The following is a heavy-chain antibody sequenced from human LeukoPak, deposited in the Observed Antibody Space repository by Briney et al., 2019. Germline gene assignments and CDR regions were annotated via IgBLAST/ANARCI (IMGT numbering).Heavy chain of an antibody. CDR1: GGSISSSSYY. Sequence: SETLSLTCTVSGGSISSSSYYWGWIHQPPGKGLEWIGSIYYSGSTYYNPSLKSRVTISVDTSKNQFSLKLSSVTAADTAVYYCARGVYYYDSSGYYGPFGYWGQGTLVTVSS. V-gene: IGHV4-39*07. CDR3: ARGVYYYDSSGYYGPFGY. D-gene: IGHD3-22*01. CDR2: IYYSGST. J-gene: IGHJ4*02.